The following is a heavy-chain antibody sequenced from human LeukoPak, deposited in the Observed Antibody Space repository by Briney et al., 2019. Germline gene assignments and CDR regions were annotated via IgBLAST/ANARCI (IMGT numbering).Heavy chain of an antibody. CDR3: ARRWNYGRNYYIDV. CDR2: INDSGRT. D-gene: IGHD1-7*01. CDR1: GGSFSNCY. V-gene: IGHV4-34*01. J-gene: IGHJ6*03. Sequence: PSETLSLTCAVYGGSFSNCYWSWIRQTPGKGMEWIGEINDSGRTNYNPSLMSRVTVSVDTSKNQFSLRLTSVTATDTAVYYCARRWNYGRNYYIDVWGKGATVSVSS.